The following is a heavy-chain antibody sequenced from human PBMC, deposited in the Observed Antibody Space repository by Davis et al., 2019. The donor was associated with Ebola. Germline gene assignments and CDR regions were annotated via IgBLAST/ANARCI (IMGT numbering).Heavy chain of an antibody. Sequence: GESLKISCAASGFTFNSYAMTWVRQAPGKGLEWVSGISGSGGSSYYADSVKGRFTFSRDNSKNTLYLQMNSLRAEDTAVYYCTKDGRIVGAITYYYYMDVWGKGTTVTVSS. CDR1: GFTFNSYA. CDR2: ISGSGGSS. CDR3: TKDGRIVGAITYYYYMDV. V-gene: IGHV3-23*01. D-gene: IGHD1-26*01. J-gene: IGHJ6*03.